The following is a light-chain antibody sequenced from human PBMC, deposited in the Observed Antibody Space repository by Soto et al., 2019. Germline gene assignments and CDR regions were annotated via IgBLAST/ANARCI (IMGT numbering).Light chain of an antibody. J-gene: IGLJ3*02. CDR2: EGN. V-gene: IGLV2-23*01. CDR1: RNDIGTYNL. CDR3: CSYTDGSSLL. Sequence: QSVLTQPASVSESPGQSISISCGGGRNDIGTYNLVSWYQQHPGKAPKLIIYEGNKRPSGVSNRFSCSRSGNTASLTISGLQAEDEDDYYCCSYTDGSSLLFGGGTKVTVL.